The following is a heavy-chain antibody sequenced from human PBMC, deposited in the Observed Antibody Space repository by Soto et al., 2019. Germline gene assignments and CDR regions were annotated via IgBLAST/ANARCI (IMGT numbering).Heavy chain of an antibody. J-gene: IGHJ4*02. CDR1: GFRFSDYG. Sequence: QVQLVESGGGVVQPGRSLRLACAVSGFRFSDYGMHWVRQAPGKGLEWVTVISYDGDEKSYADYVKGRFTISRDNPKNTLYLQINSLTPEDTAMYFCVKDPYAYGSGSYQLQSWGQGTLVTVSS. D-gene: IGHD3-10*01. V-gene: IGHV3-30*18. CDR3: VKDPYAYGSGSYQLQS. CDR2: ISYDGDEK.